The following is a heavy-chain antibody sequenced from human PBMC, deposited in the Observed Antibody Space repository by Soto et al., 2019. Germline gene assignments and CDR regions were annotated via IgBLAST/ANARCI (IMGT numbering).Heavy chain of an antibody. CDR2: INGDGSST. D-gene: IGHD6-19*01. CDR3: ARIASGWHGLDL. J-gene: IGHJ5*02. V-gene: IGHV3-74*03. CDR1: GFTFINAW. Sequence: GGSLRLSCAASGFTFINAWMNWVRQAPGTGLVWVSRINGDGSSTTYADSVKGRFTISRDNAKNSLFLQMNSLRDEDTAVYYCARIASGWHGLDLWGQGTLVTVSS.